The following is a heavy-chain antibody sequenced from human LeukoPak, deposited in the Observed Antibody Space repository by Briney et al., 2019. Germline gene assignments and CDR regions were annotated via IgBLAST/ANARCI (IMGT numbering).Heavy chain of an antibody. V-gene: IGHV1-46*01. D-gene: IGHD4-17*01. CDR3: ARATVTTRGEHFDY. J-gene: IGHJ4*02. CDR2: INPSGGST. CDR1: GYTFTSYY. Sequence: GASVKVSCKXSGYTFTSYYMHWVRQAPRQGLEWMGLINPSGGSTSYAQKFQGRVTMTRDTSTSTVYMELSSLRSEDTAVYYCARATVTTRGEHFDYWGQGTLVTVSS.